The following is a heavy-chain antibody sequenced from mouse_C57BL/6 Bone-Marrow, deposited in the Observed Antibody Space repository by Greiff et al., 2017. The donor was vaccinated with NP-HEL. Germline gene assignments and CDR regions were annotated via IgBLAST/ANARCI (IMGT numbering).Heavy chain of an antibody. J-gene: IGHJ4*01. Sequence: EVKLVESGGGLVQPGGSMKLSCVASGFTFSNYWMNWVRQSPEKGLEWVAQIRLKSDNYATHYAESVKGRFTISRDDSKSSVYLQMNNLRAEDTGIYYCTGLSDYGSSSYAMDYWGQGTSVTVSS. V-gene: IGHV6-3*01. CDR1: GFTFSNYW. CDR3: TGLSDYGSSSYAMDY. D-gene: IGHD1-1*01. CDR2: IRLKSDNYAT.